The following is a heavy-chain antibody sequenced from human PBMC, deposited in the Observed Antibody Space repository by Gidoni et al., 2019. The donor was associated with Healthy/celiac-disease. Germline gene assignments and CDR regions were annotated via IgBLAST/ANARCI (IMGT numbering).Heavy chain of an antibody. Sequence: QVQLVESGGGVVQPGRSLRLSCAASAFTFSSYGMHWVRQAPGTGLEWVAVIWYDGSNNYYADSVKGRFTSSRDNSQNTLYLQMNSLIADDTAVYYCASDLLRKYEYDFVSWFDPWGQGTLVTVSS. J-gene: IGHJ5*02. D-gene: IGHD3-3*01. V-gene: IGHV3-33*01. CDR2: IWYDGSNN. CDR1: AFTFSSYG. CDR3: ASDLLRKYEYDFVSWFDP.